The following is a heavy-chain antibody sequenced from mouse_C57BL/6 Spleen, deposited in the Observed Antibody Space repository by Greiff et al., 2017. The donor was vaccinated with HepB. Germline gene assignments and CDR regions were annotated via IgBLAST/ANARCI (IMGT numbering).Heavy chain of an antibody. CDR2: IYPGSGST. Sequence: QVQLQQPGAELVKPGASVKMSCKASGYTFTSYWITWVKQRPGQGLEWIGDIYPGSGSTNYNEKFKSKATLTVDTSSSTAYMQLSSLTSEDSAVYYCARLCDYGEAWFAYWGQATLVTVSA. J-gene: IGHJ3*01. CDR3: ARLCDYGEAWFAY. D-gene: IGHD2-4*01. CDR1: GYTFTSYW. V-gene: IGHV1-55*01.